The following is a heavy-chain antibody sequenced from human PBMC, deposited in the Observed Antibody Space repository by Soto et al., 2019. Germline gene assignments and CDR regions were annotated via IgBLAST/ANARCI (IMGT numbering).Heavy chain of an antibody. CDR3: AKGDTAMVYYYYYGMDV. J-gene: IGHJ6*02. D-gene: IGHD5-18*01. CDR1: GFTFSSYA. Sequence: PGGSLRLSCAASGFTFSSYAMSWVRQAPGKGLEWVSAISGSGGSTYYADSVKGRFTISRDNSKNTLYLQMNSLRAEDTAVYYCAKGDTAMVYYYYYGMDVWGQGTTVTVSS. V-gene: IGHV3-23*01. CDR2: ISGSGGST.